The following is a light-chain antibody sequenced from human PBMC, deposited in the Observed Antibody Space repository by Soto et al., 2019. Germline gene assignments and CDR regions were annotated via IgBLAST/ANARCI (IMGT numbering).Light chain of an antibody. CDR2: EVS. CDR3: SSYTNSDTGV. CDR1: SSDIGGYNY. V-gene: IGLV2-14*01. Sequence: QSVLTQPASVSGSPGQSITISCTGSSSDIGGYNYVSWYQQYPGKAPKLMIYEVSNRPSGISNRFSASKSGNTASLTISGLQAEDETDYYCSSYTNSDTGVFGGGTKLTVL. J-gene: IGLJ3*02.